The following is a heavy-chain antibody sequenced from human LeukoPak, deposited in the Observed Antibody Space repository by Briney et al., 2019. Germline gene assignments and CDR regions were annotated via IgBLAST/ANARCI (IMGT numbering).Heavy chain of an antibody. CDR1: GFTFSSYA. CDR3: ASGSITMISPFDY. D-gene: IGHD3-22*01. J-gene: IGHJ4*02. Sequence: PGGSLRLSCAASGFTFSSYAMSWVRQAPGKGLEWVSPISGSGGSTYYADSVKGRFTISRDNSKNTLYLQMNSLRAEDTAVYYCASGSITMISPFDYWGQGTLVTVSS. CDR2: ISGSGGST. V-gene: IGHV3-23*01.